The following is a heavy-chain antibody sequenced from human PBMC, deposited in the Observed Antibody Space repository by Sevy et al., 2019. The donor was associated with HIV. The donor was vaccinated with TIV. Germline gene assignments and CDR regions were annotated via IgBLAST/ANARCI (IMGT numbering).Heavy chain of an antibody. D-gene: IGHD1-26*01. CDR1: GGSITSLY. CDR3: AGENAWGRGYS. J-gene: IGHJ4*02. CDR2: IYYNGNT. V-gene: IGHV4-59*08. Sequence: SETLSLTCTVSGGSITSLYWGWIRQPPGKGLEWIANIYYNGNTNYNPSLKSPVTISLDTSKNQFSLRLSSVTAADTAIYYFAGENAWGRGYSWGQGTLVTVSS.